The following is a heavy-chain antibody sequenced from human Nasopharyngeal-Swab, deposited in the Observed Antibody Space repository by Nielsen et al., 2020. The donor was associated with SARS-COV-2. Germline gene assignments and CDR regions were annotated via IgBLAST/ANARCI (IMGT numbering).Heavy chain of an antibody. J-gene: IGHJ4*02. CDR2: ISHYGST. V-gene: IGHV4-34*01. CDR1: GGSISGYY. Sequence: SETLSLTCAVYGGSISGYYWSWIRQPPGKGLEWIGEISHYGSTNYNPSLKSRVTISVDTSKNQFSLKLSSVTAADTAVYYCARAEDYWGQGTLVTVSS. CDR3: ARAEDY.